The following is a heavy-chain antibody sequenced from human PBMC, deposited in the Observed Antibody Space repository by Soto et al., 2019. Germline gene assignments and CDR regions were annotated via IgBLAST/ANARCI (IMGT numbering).Heavy chain of an antibody. CDR1: GYTFSTYS. Sequence: ASLKVSCNAPGYTFSTYSMHWVRPAPRQSLEWMCWVNGGPGQTMYSHKFQDRVIITRDTSASTGYMEFGSLTSEDTAVYYCAIGKGIEERYFYYVLDVGGQGATVPVSS. CDR2: VNGGPGQT. V-gene: IGHV1-3*01. CDR3: AIGKGIEERYFYYVLDV. J-gene: IGHJ6*02.